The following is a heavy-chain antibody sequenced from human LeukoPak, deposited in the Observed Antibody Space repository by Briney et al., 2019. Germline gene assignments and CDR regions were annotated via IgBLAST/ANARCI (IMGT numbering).Heavy chain of an antibody. D-gene: IGHD2-2*01. CDR3: AKAGGYCSSTSCYYTDY. CDR2: IRYDGSNK. J-gene: IGHJ4*02. V-gene: IGHV3-30*02. Sequence: GGSLRLSCAASGFTFSSYGMHWVRQAPGKGLEWVAFIRYDGSNKYYADSVKGRFTISRDNSENTLYLQMNSLRAEDTAVYYCAKAGGYCSSTSCYYTDYWGQGTLVTVSS. CDR1: GFTFSSYG.